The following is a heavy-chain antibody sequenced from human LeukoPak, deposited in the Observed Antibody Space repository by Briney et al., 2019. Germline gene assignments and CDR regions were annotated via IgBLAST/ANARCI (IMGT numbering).Heavy chain of an antibody. CDR1: GGSFSGYY. J-gene: IGHJ5*02. V-gene: IGHV4-34*01. CDR2: INHSGST. Sequence: SETLSLTCAVYGGSFSGYYWSWIRQPPGKGLEWIGEINHSGSTNYNPSLKSRVTISVGTSKNQFSLKLSSVTAADTAVYYCARHVKVRTYYYGSGSYSLDPWGQGTLVTVSS. D-gene: IGHD3-10*01. CDR3: ARHVKVRTYYYGSGSYSLDP.